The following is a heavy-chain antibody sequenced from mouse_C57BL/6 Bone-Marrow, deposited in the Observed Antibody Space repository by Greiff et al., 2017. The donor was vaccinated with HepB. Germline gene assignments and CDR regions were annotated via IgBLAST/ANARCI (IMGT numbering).Heavy chain of an antibody. CDR3: TRTLYYYGSSYGFAY. V-gene: IGHV1-5*01. CDR1: GYTFTSYW. Sequence: EVQLQQSGTVLARPGASVKMSCKTSGYTFTSYWMHWVNQRPGQGLEWIGAIYPGNSDTSYNQKFKGKAKLTAVTSASTAYMELSSLTNEDSAVYYCTRTLYYYGSSYGFAYWGQGTLVTVSA. CDR2: IYPGNSDT. D-gene: IGHD1-1*01. J-gene: IGHJ3*01.